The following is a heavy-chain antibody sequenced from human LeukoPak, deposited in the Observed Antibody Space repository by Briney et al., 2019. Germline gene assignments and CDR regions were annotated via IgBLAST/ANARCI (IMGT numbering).Heavy chain of an antibody. Sequence: GGSLRLSCAASGFTFSSYAMSWVRQAPGKGLEWVSAISGSGGGTYYADSVKGRFTISRDNSKNTLYLQMNSLRAEDTAVYYCANLRSSWQNYYYYGMDVWGQGTTVTVSS. D-gene: IGHD6-13*01. J-gene: IGHJ6*02. CDR3: ANLRSSWQNYYYYGMDV. CDR1: GFTFSSYA. V-gene: IGHV3-23*01. CDR2: ISGSGGGT.